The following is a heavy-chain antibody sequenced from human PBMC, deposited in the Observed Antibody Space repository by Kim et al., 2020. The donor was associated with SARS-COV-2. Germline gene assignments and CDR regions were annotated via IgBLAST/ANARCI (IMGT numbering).Heavy chain of an antibody. Sequence: GGSLRLSCAASGFTFSKYAMNWVRQASGKGLEWVAGIFTDGSSTFYSDSVKGRFTISRDNSKNTLYLQMNSLRADDTAIYYCAKYIVAGCSDYWGRGTLVTVSS. D-gene: IGHD6-19*01. CDR1: GFTFSKYA. CDR2: IFTDGSST. CDR3: AKYIVAGCSDY. V-gene: IGHV3-23*03. J-gene: IGHJ4*02.